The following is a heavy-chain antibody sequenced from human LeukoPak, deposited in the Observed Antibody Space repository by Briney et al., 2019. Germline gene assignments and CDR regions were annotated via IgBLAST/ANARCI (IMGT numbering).Heavy chain of an antibody. Sequence: SVKVSCKASGGTFSSYAISWVRQAPGQGLEWMGRIIPILGIANYAQKFQGRVTITADKSTSTAYMELSSLRSEDTAVYYCASLAAAGYFDYWGQGTLVTVCS. V-gene: IGHV1-69*04. D-gene: IGHD6-13*01. CDR2: IIPILGIA. J-gene: IGHJ4*02. CDR3: ASLAAAGYFDY. CDR1: GGTFSSYA.